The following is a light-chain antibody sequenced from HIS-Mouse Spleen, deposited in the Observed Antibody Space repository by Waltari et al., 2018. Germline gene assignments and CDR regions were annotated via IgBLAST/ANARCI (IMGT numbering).Light chain of an antibody. CDR1: SSDVGGCHH. V-gene: IGLV2-14*03. CDR3: SSYTSSSTLV. CDR2: DVS. Sequence: QSALTQPASVSGPPGKSITIPCTGTSSDVGGCHHASRYQQPPGQAPKLMIYDVSNRPSGVSNRFSGSKSGNTASLTISGLQAEDEADYYCSSYTSSSTLVFGGGTKLTVL. J-gene: IGLJ2*01.